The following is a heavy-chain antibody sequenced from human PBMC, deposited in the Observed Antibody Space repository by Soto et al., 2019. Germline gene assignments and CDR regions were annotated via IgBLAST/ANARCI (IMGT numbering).Heavy chain of an antibody. CDR3: AVTLEYFTGYFQH. CDR1: GYTFTSYY. CDR2: INPSGGST. J-gene: IGHJ1*01. D-gene: IGHD2-2*01. Sequence: QVQLVQSGAEVKKPGASVKVSCKASGYTFTSYYMPWVRQAPGQGLEWMGIINPSGGSTSYAQKFQGRVTMTRDTSTSTVYMELSSLRSEDTAVYYCAVTLEYFTGYFQHWGQGTLVTVSS. V-gene: IGHV1-46*01.